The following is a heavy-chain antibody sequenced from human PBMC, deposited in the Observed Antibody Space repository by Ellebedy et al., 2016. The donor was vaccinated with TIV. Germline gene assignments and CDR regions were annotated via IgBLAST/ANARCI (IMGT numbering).Heavy chain of an antibody. CDR2: INPNSGGT. D-gene: IGHD5-18*01. V-gene: IGHV1-2*02. J-gene: IGHJ4*02. Sequence: ASVKVSXXASGYTFTGYYMHWVRQAPGQGLEWMGWINPNSGGTNYAQKFQGRVTMTRDTSISTAYMELSRLRSDDTAVYYCLRGYSYGGGVSRDYWGQGTLVTVSS. CDR3: LRGYSYGGGVSRDY. CDR1: GYTFTGYY.